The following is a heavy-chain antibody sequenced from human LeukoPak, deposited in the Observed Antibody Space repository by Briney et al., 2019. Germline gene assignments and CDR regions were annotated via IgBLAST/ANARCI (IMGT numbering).Heavy chain of an antibody. D-gene: IGHD5-12*01. V-gene: IGHV1-2*04. CDR2: INPNSGGT. Sequence: ASVKVSCKASGYTFTGYYMHWVRQAPGQGLEWMGWINPNSGGTNYAQKFQGWVTMTRDTSISTAYMELSRLRSDDTAVYYCARSRTIVATRDYYYYYMDVWGKGTTVTVSS. CDR3: ARSRTIVATRDYYYYYMDV. CDR1: GYTFTGYY. J-gene: IGHJ6*03.